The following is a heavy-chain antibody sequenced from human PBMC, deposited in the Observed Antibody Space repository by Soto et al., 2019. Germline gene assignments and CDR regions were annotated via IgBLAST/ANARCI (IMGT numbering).Heavy chain of an antibody. Sequence: ASVTVSCQASGYTFTSYAMHLVRQAPGQRLEWMGWINAGNGNTKYSQKFQGRVTITRDTSASTAYMELSSLRSEDTAVYYCARDGNGDWYFDLWGRGTLVTVSS. CDR2: INAGNGNT. V-gene: IGHV1-3*01. J-gene: IGHJ2*01. CDR1: GYTFTSYA. D-gene: IGHD1-1*01. CDR3: ARDGNGDWYFDL.